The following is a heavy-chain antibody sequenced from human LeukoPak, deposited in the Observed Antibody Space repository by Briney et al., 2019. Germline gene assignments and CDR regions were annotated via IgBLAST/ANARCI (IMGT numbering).Heavy chain of an antibody. CDR1: GDSASPYF. Sequence: SETLSLTCSVSGDSASPYFRSWIRQPPGKGLEWIGYIYYSGTTNYNPSLKSRVTISIDTSKDQFSLKENSVTAADTAVYYCARLTVGLYFDYWGQGNLVSVSS. D-gene: IGHD2-21*02. J-gene: IGHJ4*02. V-gene: IGHV4-59*08. CDR3: ARLTVGLYFDY. CDR2: IYYSGTT.